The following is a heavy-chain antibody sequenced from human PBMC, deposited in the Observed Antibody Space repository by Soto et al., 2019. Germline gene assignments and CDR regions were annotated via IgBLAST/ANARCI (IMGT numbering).Heavy chain of an antibody. CDR1: GGSFSGYY. Sequence: QVQLQQWGAGLLKPSETLSLTCAVYGGSFSGYYWSWIRQPPGKGLEWIGEINHSGSTNYNPSLKSRVTISVDTSKNQFSLKLSSVTAADTAVYYCARDHVTTSHGWFDPWGQGTLVTVSS. CDR3: ARDHVTTSHGWFDP. V-gene: IGHV4-34*01. CDR2: INHSGST. D-gene: IGHD3-22*01. J-gene: IGHJ5*02.